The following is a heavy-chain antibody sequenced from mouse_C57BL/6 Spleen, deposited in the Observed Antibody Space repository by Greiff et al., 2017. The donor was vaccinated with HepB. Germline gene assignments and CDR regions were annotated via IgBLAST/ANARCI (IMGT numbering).Heavy chain of an antibody. D-gene: IGHD2-5*01. Sequence: VQLQQSGAELVRPGASVTLSCKASGYTFTDYEMHWVKQTPVHGLEWIGAIDPETGGTAYNQKFKGKAILTADKSSSTAYMELRSLTSEDSAVYYCTRKVYYSNYSWFAYWGQGTLVTVSA. V-gene: IGHV1-15*01. CDR3: TRKVYYSNYSWFAY. CDR2: IDPETGGT. J-gene: IGHJ3*01. CDR1: GYTFTDYE.